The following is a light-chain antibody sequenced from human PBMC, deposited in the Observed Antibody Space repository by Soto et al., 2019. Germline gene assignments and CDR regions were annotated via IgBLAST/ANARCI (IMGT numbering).Light chain of an antibody. Sequence: EIVLTQSPATLSLSPGERATLSCRASQSVSGYLAWYQQKPGQAPRLLIYDASKRATGIPARFSGSGFGTDFTLPISSLEPEDFAVYYCQQRSKWRTFGQGTTVDIK. CDR3: QQRSKWRT. V-gene: IGKV3-11*01. J-gene: IGKJ1*01. CDR2: DAS. CDR1: QSVSGY.